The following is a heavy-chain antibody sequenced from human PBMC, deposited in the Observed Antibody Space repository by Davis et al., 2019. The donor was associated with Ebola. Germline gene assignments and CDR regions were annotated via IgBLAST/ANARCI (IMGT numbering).Heavy chain of an antibody. CDR1: GFTFSSYA. CDR3: ARDIGYSDSWPDYYYYGMDV. D-gene: IGHD5-12*01. J-gene: IGHJ6*02. V-gene: IGHV3-30-3*01. CDR2: ISYDGSNK. Sequence: GESLKISCAASGFTFSSYAMHWVRQAPGKGLEWVAVISYDGSNKYYADSVKGRFTISRDNSKNTLYLQMNSLRAEDTAVYYCARDIGYSDSWPDYYYYGMDVWGQGTTVTVSS.